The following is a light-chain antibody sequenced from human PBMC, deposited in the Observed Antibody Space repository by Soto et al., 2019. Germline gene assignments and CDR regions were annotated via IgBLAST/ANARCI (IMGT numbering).Light chain of an antibody. J-gene: IGKJ5*01. CDR1: QDINTY. Sequence: DIQLTQSPSFLSSSVGDRVTITCRASQDINTYLAWYQQKPGKAPKLLIFAASTLQNGVPSRFIGSGSGTEFTFTITSLQPEDFATYYCQQRRSYPITFGQGTRLEIK. CDR2: AAS. CDR3: QQRRSYPIT. V-gene: IGKV1-9*01.